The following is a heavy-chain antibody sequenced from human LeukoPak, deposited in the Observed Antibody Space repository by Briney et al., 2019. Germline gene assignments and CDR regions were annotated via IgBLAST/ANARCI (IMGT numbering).Heavy chain of an antibody. CDR2: ITTNGNSI. CDR1: GFPFSSYG. V-gene: IGHV3-48*03. D-gene: IGHD6-19*01. CDR3: ARDRAVANIGQLSPFHY. Sequence: GGSLRLSCAASGFPFSSYGMHWVRQAPGKGLEWLSFITTNGNSIYYADSVRGRFTISRDDAKNSLYLQINSRRAEDTAVYYCARDRAVANIGQLSPFHYCGQGTLVTVSS. J-gene: IGHJ4*02.